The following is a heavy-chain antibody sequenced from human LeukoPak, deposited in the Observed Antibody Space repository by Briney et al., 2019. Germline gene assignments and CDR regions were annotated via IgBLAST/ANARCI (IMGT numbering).Heavy chain of an antibody. CDR1: GFTFSAHW. D-gene: IGHD2-21*01. J-gene: IGHJ4*02. CDR3: ARVWFKNGRGDYFGY. V-gene: IGHV3-74*01. CDR2: TNSDETIT. Sequence: AGGSLRLSCAVSGFTFSAHWMHWVRQAPGKGLVWVSRTNSDETITTYADSVKGRFTISRDNAKNTLYLQMNSLRAEDTAVYYCARVWFKNGRGDYFGYWGQGTLVTVSS.